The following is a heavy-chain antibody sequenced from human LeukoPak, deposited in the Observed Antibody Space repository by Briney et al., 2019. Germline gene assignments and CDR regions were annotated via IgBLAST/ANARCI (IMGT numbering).Heavy chain of an antibody. J-gene: IGHJ4*02. CDR3: ARFDTAMVTH. CDR1: DFIFSNYW. D-gene: IGHD5-18*01. CDR2: IKQNGGEK. Sequence: PGGALSLSCVASDFIFSNYWMTWVRQAPGKGLEWVAKIKQNGGEKHYMDSVKGRFTISRDNAKNSLYLQMDSLRVEDTAVYYCARFDTAMVTHWGQGTLVTVSS. V-gene: IGHV3-7*01.